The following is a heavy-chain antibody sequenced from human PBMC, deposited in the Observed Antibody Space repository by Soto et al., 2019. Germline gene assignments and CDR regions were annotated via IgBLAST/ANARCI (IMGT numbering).Heavy chain of an antibody. CDR2: IKQDGSEK. CDR1: GFTFSTYW. J-gene: IGHJ4*02. V-gene: IGHV3-7*04. D-gene: IGHD5-12*01. CDR3: AGAPGWLIEN. Sequence: EVQLVESGGGLVQPGGSLRLSCVASGFTFSTYWMFWVRQAPGKGLEWVATIKQDGSEKLYVDSVKGRFTISRDNAKNSLHLQMNSLRVEDTAVYFCAGAPGWLIENWGQGTLVTVSS.